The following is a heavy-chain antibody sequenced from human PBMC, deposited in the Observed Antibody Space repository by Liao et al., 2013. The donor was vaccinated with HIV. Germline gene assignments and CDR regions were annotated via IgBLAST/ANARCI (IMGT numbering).Heavy chain of an antibody. J-gene: IGHJ4*02. CDR2: INRSGST. V-gene: IGHV4-34*01. D-gene: IGHD5-18*01. Sequence: QVQLQQWGAGLLKPSETLSLTCAVYGGSFSGYYWTWIRQPPGKGLEWIGEINRSGSTNYNPSLKSRVTISVDTSKNQFSLKLSSVTAADTAVYYCASGYSYGPRTFSVYWGQGTLVTVSS. CDR3: ASGYSYGPRTFSVY. CDR1: GGSFSGYY.